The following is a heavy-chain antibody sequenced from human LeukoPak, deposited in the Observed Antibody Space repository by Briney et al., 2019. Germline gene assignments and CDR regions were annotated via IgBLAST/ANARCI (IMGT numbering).Heavy chain of an antibody. J-gene: IGHJ6*03. CDR2: IKEDGSEK. CDR3: ARDESFHGYSYGFASNYYYYYYMDV. D-gene: IGHD5-18*01. CDR1: GFTFSSHW. V-gene: IGHV3-7*01. Sequence: GGSLRLSCAGSGFTFSSHWMNWVRQAPGKGLEWVANIKEDGSEKNYVDSVKGRFTISRDNAENSLYLQMNSLRVEDTAVYYCARDESFHGYSYGFASNYYYYYYMDVWGKGTTVTVSS.